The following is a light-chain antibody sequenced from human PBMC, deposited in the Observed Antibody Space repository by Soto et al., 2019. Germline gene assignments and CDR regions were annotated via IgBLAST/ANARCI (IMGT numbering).Light chain of an antibody. V-gene: IGLV1-51*01. J-gene: IGLJ2*01. CDR3: GTWDTSLSAVV. CDR2: DTN. Sequence: QSVLTQPPSVSAAPGQKVTISCSGASSNIGKNYVSWYQQLPGAAPKLVIFDTNKRPSGIPDRFSGSESGTSAALDITALQTGDEADYYCGTWDTSLSAVVFGGGTKLTVL. CDR1: SSNIGKNY.